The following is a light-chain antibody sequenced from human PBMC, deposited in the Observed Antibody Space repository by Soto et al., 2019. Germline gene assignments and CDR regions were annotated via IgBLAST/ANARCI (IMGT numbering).Light chain of an antibody. Sequence: QSALTQPRSVSGCPGQPVTISCTGTSGDVGLYDYVSWYHHHPGKAPKLMIYDVTRRPSGVPDRFSGSKSGNTASLTISGIQAEDEADYYCCSYAGSYTFYVFGTGTKVTVL. J-gene: IGLJ1*01. CDR1: SGDVGLYDY. V-gene: IGLV2-11*01. CDR3: CSYAGSYTFYV. CDR2: DVT.